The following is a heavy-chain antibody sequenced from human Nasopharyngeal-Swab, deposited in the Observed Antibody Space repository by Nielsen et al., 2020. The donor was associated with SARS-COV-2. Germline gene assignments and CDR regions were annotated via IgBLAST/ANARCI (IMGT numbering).Heavy chain of an antibody. CDR2: IIPILGIA. CDR3: ARAIVGATGDY. Sequence: PVKVSCKASGGTFSSYAISWVRQAPGQGLEWMGRIIPILGIANYAQKFQGRVTITADKSTSTAYMELSSLRSEDTAVYYCARAIVGATGDYWGQGTLVTVSS. J-gene: IGHJ4*02. D-gene: IGHD1-26*01. CDR1: GGTFSSYA. V-gene: IGHV1-69*04.